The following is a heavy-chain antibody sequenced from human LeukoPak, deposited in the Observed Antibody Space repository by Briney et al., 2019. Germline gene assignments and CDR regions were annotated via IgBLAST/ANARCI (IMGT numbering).Heavy chain of an antibody. D-gene: IGHD6-19*01. Sequence: PGGSLRLSCAASGFTFSSYEMNWVRQAPGKGLEWVSAISGSGGSTYYADSVKGRFTISRDNSKNTLYLQMNSLRAEDTAVYYCAKDWQWLARNLVGWFDPWGQGTLVTVSS. CDR2: ISGSGGST. CDR3: AKDWQWLARNLVGWFDP. J-gene: IGHJ5*02. CDR1: GFTFSSYE. V-gene: IGHV3-23*01.